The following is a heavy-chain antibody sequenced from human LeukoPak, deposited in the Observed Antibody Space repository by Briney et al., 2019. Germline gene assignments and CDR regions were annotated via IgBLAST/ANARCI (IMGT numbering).Heavy chain of an antibody. CDR1: GGSISSSNYY. CDR2: IYYSGTT. D-gene: IGHD3-22*01. V-gene: IGHV4-39*01. Sequence: SETLSLTCTVSGGSISSSNYYWGWIRQPPGKGLQWIGSIYYSGTTYYNPSLKSRITISIDTSKTEFSLKLSSVTAADTAMYYCARGDYHDSSGLRWGQGTLVTVSS. J-gene: IGHJ4*02. CDR3: ARGDYHDSSGLR.